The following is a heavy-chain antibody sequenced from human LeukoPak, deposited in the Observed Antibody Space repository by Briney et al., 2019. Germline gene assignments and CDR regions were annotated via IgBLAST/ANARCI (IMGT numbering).Heavy chain of an antibody. Sequence: SKTLSLTCSVSVVSMNGYYWSWLRQSAGNRLEWIGHVDSSGNTNYNPSLESRVTMSVDTSKKQFSLKLTSVTAADMAVYYCARGLGPIAMFDPWGQGTLVTVSS. CDR3: ARGLGPIAMFDP. CDR1: VVSMNGYY. J-gene: IGHJ5*02. D-gene: IGHD6-6*01. CDR2: VDSSGNT. V-gene: IGHV4-4*07.